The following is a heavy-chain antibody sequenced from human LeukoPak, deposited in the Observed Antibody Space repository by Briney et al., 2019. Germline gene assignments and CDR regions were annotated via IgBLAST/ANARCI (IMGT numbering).Heavy chain of an antibody. CDR1: GFTFSSYA. J-gene: IGHJ3*02. D-gene: IGHD6-13*01. CDR3: ARDPPNSSSWVQDAFDI. V-gene: IGHV3-30*04. Sequence: GGSLRLSCAASGFTFSSYAMHWVRQAPGKGLGWVAVISYDGSNKYYADSVKGRFTISRDNSKNTLYLQMNSLRAEDTAVYYCARDPPNSSSWVQDAFDIWGQGTMVTVSS. CDR2: ISYDGSNK.